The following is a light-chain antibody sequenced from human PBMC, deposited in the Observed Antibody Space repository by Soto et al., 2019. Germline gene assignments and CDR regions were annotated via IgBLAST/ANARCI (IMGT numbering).Light chain of an antibody. CDR2: DAS. CDR1: QGVNSY. Sequence: EIVLTQSPATLALSPGERATLSCXASQGVNSYLAWYQQKPGQAPRLLIYDASNRAAGIPARFSGSGFGTDFSLTINSLEPEDFAVYYCQQRNSWPITFGQGTRLEIK. J-gene: IGKJ5*01. CDR3: QQRNSWPIT. V-gene: IGKV3-11*01.